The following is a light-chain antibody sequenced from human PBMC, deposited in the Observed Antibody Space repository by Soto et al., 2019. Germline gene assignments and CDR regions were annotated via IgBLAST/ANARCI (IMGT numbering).Light chain of an antibody. V-gene: IGLV2-14*03. CDR3: TSWTTSTTMM. J-gene: IGLJ3*02. Sequence: QSVLTQPASVSGSPGQSITISCTGTSSDIGAYNFVSWYQQHPGKAPKLMLYDVNIRPSGVSNRFSGSKSGNTASLTISGLQAENEADYYCTSWTTSTTMMFGGGTKVT. CDR1: SSDIGAYNF. CDR2: DVN.